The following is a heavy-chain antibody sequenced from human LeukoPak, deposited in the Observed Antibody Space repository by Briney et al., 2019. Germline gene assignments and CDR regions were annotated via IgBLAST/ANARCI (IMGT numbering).Heavy chain of an antibody. CDR2: IYHSGST. D-gene: IGHD3-9*01. Sequence: PSETLSLTCAVSGGSISSGGYSWSWIRQPPGKGLEWIGYIYHSGSTYYNPSLKSRVTMSVDTSKNQFSLKLSSVTAADTAVYYCARGDYDILTGYPYAMHYWGQGTLDTVSS. V-gene: IGHV4-30-2*01. CDR3: ARGDYDILTGYPYAMHY. CDR1: GGSISSGGYS. J-gene: IGHJ4*02.